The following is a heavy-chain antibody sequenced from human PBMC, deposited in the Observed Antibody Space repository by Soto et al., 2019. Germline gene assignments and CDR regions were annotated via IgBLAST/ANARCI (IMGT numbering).Heavy chain of an antibody. J-gene: IGHJ4*02. D-gene: IGHD2-21*02. CDR1: GFTFSSYG. V-gene: IGHV3-30*18. CDR2: ISFDGSNK. Sequence: QVQLVESGGGVVQPGRSLRLSCAASGFTFSSYGMHWVRQAPGKGLEWVAVISFDGSNKYYADSVKGRFTISRDNSKNTLYLQMNSLRAEDTAVYYCAKGGGVVVTAEYFDYWGQGTLVTVSS. CDR3: AKGGGVVVTAEYFDY.